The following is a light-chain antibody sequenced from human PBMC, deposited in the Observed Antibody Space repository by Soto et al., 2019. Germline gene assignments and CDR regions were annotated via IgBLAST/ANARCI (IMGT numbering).Light chain of an antibody. V-gene: IGKV3D-20*01. CDR3: QQYGSSPFA. CDR2: DAS. J-gene: IGKJ1*01. Sequence: DIVLTQSPATRSLSPGERSTLSCGASQSVSSYLAWYQQKPGQAPRLLIYDASNRATGIPARFSGSGSGTDFTLTTSRLEPEDFAVYYCQQYGSSPFAFGQGTKVDI. CDR1: QSVSSY.